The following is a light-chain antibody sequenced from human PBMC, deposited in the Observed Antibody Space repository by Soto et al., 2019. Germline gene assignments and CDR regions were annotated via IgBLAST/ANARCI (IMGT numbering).Light chain of an antibody. V-gene: IGKV3-15*01. Sequence: ESVLTQPPGTLSLSHPESATRCCRALKSVRRTYLAWYQKKPGQAPSLLIYDISARDSGIPTRFSGSGSGTEFTLTISSLQSEDFAAYYCQQYNNWPPITFGEGTRLDI. CDR2: DIS. CDR1: KSVRRT. CDR3: QQYNNWPPIT. J-gene: IGKJ5*01.